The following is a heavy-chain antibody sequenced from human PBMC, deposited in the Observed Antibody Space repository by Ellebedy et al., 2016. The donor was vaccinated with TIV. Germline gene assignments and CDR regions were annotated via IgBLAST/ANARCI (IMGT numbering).Heavy chain of an antibody. CDR2: IRNKANIYTT. CDR1: GFTFSDHN. Sequence: GESLKISCAASGFTFSDHNMDWVRQAPGKGLEWVGRIRNKANIYTTEYAASVRGRFTISRDDSKNSVYLQMNSLKTEDTAVYYCARDPGLGTGWYYFDYWGQGTLVTVSS. J-gene: IGHJ4*02. D-gene: IGHD6-19*01. V-gene: IGHV3-72*01. CDR3: ARDPGLGTGWYYFDY.